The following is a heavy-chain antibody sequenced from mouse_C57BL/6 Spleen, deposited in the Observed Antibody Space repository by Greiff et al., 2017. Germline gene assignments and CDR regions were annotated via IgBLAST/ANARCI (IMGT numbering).Heavy chain of an antibody. D-gene: IGHD1-1*01. J-gene: IGHJ2*01. CDR3: ARWGTLVATGFDY. CDR1: GYTFTSYW. CDR2: IPPNSGST. Sequence: VQLQQSGAELVKPGASVKLSCKASGYTFTSYWMHWVKQRPGQGLEWIGMIPPNSGSTNYNEKFKSKATLTVDKSSSTAYMQLSSLTSEDSAVYDCARWGTLVATGFDYWGQGTTLTVSS. V-gene: IGHV1-64*01.